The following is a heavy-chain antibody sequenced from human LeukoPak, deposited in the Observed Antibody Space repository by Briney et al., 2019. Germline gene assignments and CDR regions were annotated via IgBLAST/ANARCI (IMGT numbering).Heavy chain of an antibody. CDR2: ISTSSSYI. J-gene: IGHJ4*02. D-gene: IGHD3-22*01. CDR1: GFTFSTNN. V-gene: IGHV3-21*06. Sequence: GGSLRLSCAASGFTFSTNNMNWVRQAPGKGLEWVSSISTSSSYIYYADSVKGRFTISRDNSKNTLYLQMNSLRAEDTAVYYCARDYWSYYYDSSGYYNYWGQGILVTVSS. CDR3: ARDYWSYYYDSSGYYNY.